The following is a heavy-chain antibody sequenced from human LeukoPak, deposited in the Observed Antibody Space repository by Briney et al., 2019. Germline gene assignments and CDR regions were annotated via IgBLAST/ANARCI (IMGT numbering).Heavy chain of an antibody. CDR2: IIPIFGTA. Sequence: ASVKVSCKASGGTFSSYAISWVRQAPGQGLEWMGGIIPIFGTANYAQKFQGRVTITADESTSTAYMELSSLRSEDTAVYYCARAAFYDFWRTYYFDYWGQGTLVTVSS. CDR3: ARAAFYDFWRTYYFDY. D-gene: IGHD3-3*01. J-gene: IGHJ4*02. V-gene: IGHV1-69*13. CDR1: GGTFSSYA.